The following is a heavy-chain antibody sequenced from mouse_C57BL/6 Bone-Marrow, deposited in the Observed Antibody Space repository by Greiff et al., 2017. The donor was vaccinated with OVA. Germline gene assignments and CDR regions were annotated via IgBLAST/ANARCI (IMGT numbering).Heavy chain of an antibody. D-gene: IGHD1-1*01. V-gene: IGHV1-85*01. CDR3: ARWSYGSSYPYYFDY. J-gene: IGHJ2*01. CDR1: GYTFTSYD. Sequence: QVQLQQSGPELVKPGASVKLSCKASGYTFTSYDINWVKQRPGQGLAWIGWISPRDGSTKYNEKFKGKATLTVDTSSSTAYMERHSLTSEDSAVYFCARWSYGSSYPYYFDYWGQGTTLTVSS. CDR2: ISPRDGST.